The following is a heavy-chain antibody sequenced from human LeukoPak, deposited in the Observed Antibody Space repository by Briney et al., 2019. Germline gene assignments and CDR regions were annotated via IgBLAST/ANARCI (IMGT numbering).Heavy chain of an antibody. Sequence: GGSLRLSCAASGFTFSSYAMSWVRQAPGKGLEWVSAISDSGGSTYYADSVKGRFTISRDNSKNTLYLQMNSLRAEDTAVYYCAKLGYGDTAGYFDYWGQGTLVTVSS. D-gene: IGHD4-17*01. J-gene: IGHJ4*02. CDR2: ISDSGGST. CDR1: GFTFSSYA. CDR3: AKLGYGDTAGYFDY. V-gene: IGHV3-23*01.